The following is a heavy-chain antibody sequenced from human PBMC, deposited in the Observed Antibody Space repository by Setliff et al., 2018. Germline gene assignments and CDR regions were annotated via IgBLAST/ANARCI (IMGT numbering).Heavy chain of an antibody. J-gene: IGHJ3*02. Sequence: GASVKVSCKASGGTFSSHAISWVRQAPGQGLEWMGGIIPILGIANYAQKFQGRVAITADKSTSTAYMELSSLRSEDTAVYYCARESGYDSLAAFDIWGQGTMVTVSS. CDR1: GGTFSSHA. CDR2: IIPILGIA. CDR3: ARESGYDSLAAFDI. V-gene: IGHV1-69*10. D-gene: IGHD5-12*01.